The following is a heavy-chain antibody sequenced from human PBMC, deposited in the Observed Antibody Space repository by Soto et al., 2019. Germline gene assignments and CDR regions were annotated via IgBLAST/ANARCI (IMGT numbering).Heavy chain of an antibody. V-gene: IGHV1-8*02. J-gene: IGHJ6*02. CDR3: SKGYAMDY. Sequence: QVQLVQSGAEVKKPGTSVKVSCKASGLTVTNFDINWVRQATGQGLEWMGWMNLNSGNTGYAEKFRDRVTMTRNSSITTAYMELSNLGSEDTAVYYCSKGYAMDYWGQGTTVTVSS. CDR2: MNLNSGNT. CDR1: GLTVTNFD.